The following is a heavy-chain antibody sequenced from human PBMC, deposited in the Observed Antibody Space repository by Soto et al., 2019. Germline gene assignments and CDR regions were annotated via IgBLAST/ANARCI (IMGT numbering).Heavy chain of an antibody. CDR3: ASLTTSWDYFHY. J-gene: IGHJ4*02. V-gene: IGHV3-23*01. CDR2: LSGSGVAT. CDR1: GFTFSDYA. D-gene: IGHD1-26*01. Sequence: EVQLLESGGGLVQPGGSLRLSCAASGFTFSDYAMSWVRQAPGKGLEWVSTLSGSGVATYYAHSGKGRFTISRDNSKSTLFLQMNSLRADDTAIYFCASLTTSWDYFHYRGQGTLVTVSS.